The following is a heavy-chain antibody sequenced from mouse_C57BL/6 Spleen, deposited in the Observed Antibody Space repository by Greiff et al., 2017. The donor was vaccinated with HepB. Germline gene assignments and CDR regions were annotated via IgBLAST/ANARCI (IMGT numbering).Heavy chain of an antibody. CDR2: ISYSGST. J-gene: IGHJ2*01. Sequence: EVQLQESGPGMVKPSQSLSLTCTVTGYSITSGYDWHWIRHFPGNKLEWMGYISYSGSTNYNPSLRSRISITHDTSQNHFFLKLNSVTTEDTATYYCARGRGYGNYWLDYWGQGTTLTVSS. D-gene: IGHD2-1*01. CDR3: ARGRGYGNYWLDY. V-gene: IGHV3-1*01. CDR1: GYSITSGYD.